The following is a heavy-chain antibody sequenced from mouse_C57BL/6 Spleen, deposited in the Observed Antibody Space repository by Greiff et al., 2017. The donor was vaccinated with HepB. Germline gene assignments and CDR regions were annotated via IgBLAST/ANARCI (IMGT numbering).Heavy chain of an antibody. CDR2: IYYSGTI. CDR3: ARDRVYDGYYDYAMDY. D-gene: IGHD2-3*01. CDR1: GISITTGNYR. V-gene: IGHV3-5*01. J-gene: IGHJ4*01. Sequence: EVKLQESGPGLVKPSQTVFLTCTVTGISITTGNYRWSWIRQFPGNKLEWIGYIYYSGTITYNPSLTSRTTITRDTPKNQFFLEMNSLTAEDTATYYCARDRVYDGYYDYAMDYWGQGTSVTVSS.